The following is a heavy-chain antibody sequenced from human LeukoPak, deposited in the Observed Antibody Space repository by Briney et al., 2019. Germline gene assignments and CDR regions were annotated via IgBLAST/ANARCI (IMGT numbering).Heavy chain of an antibody. J-gene: IGHJ4*02. D-gene: IGHD3-3*01. V-gene: IGHV3-30-3*02. Sequence: PGGSLRLSCAASGFTFSSYAMHWVRQAPGKGLEWVAVISYDGSNKYYADSVKGRFTISRDNSKNTLYLQMNSLRAEDTAVYYCAKSAYYDFWSGYYTFDYWGQGTLVTVSS. CDR1: GFTFSSYA. CDR2: ISYDGSNK. CDR3: AKSAYYDFWSGYYTFDY.